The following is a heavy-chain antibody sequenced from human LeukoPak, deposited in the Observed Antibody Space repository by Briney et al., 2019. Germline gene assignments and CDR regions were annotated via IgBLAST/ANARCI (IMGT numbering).Heavy chain of an antibody. CDR1: GFIFSTYW. Sequence: GGPLRLSCAASGFIFSTYWMYWVRQAPGKGLEWVASIRHDGTEEYYVDPVKGRFTISRDNARNSMYLQMNSLRAEDTAIYYCATGLVLVGGFESWGQGTRVTVSS. V-gene: IGHV3-7*01. J-gene: IGHJ4*02. CDR3: ATGLVLVGGFES. CDR2: IRHDGTEE. D-gene: IGHD4-23*01.